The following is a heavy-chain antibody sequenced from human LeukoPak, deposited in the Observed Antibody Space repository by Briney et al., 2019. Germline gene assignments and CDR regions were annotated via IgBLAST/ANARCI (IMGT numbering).Heavy chain of an antibody. CDR1: GFSFSSYT. CDR2: LSADGFGA. D-gene: IGHD6-6*01. V-gene: IGHV3-23*01. CDR3: ARLTLSSSSD. J-gene: IGHJ4*02. Sequence: GGSLRLSCAGSGFSFSSYTLNWVRQAPGEGLEWVSALSADGFGAYYGDSVKGRFTISRDNSKNTLYPQVSSLRAEDTAVYYCARLTLSSSSDWGQGTLVTVSS.